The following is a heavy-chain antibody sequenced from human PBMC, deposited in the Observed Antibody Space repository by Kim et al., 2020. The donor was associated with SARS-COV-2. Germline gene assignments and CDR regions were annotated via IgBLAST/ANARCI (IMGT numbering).Heavy chain of an antibody. CDR2: INPNSGGT. V-gene: IGHV1-2*02. CDR1: GYTFTGYY. J-gene: IGHJ5*02. CDR3: ARAGHSYHLTVSNWFDP. Sequence: ASVKVSCKASGYTFTGYYMHWVRQAPGQGLEWMGWINPNSGGTNYAQKFQGRVTMTRDTSISTAYMELSRLRSDDTAVYYCARAGHSYHLTVSNWFDPWGQGTLVTVSS. D-gene: IGHD5-18*01.